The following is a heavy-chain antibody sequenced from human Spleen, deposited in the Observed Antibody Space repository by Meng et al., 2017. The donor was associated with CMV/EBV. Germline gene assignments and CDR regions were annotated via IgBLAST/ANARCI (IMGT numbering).Heavy chain of an antibody. CDR2: IAYEGTKK. CDR1: GLNFKKYA. CDR3: ARAEDSTSWPFDY. J-gene: IGHJ4*02. V-gene: IGHV3-30-3*01. D-gene: IGHD6-13*01. Sequence: GESLKISCVTSGLNFKKYAIHWVRQAPEKGLEWVAVIAYEGTKKYYADSVKGRFTISRDNSNNILYLQVISLRPEDTAVYYCARAEDSTSWPFDYWGQGTLVTVSS.